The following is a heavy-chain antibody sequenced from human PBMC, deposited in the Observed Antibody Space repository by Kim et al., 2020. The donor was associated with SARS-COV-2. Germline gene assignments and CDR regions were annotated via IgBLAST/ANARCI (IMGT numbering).Heavy chain of an antibody. V-gene: IGHV3-30*18. CDR1: GFTFSGFG. J-gene: IGHJ6*02. CDR2: ISYEGSNK. D-gene: IGHD5-12*01. Sequence: GGSLRLSCAASGFTFSGFGMHWVRQAPGKGLEWVAVISYEGSNKYYADSVKGRFTISRDNSKNMLYLHVNSLRVEDTAVYYCGKGKYSGYDLDFYAMDVWGQGTTVTVSS. CDR3: GKGKYSGYDLDFYAMDV.